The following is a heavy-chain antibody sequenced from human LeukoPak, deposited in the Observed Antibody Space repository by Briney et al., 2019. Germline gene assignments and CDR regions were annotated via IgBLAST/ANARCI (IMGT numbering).Heavy chain of an antibody. CDR1: GYSFTSYW. D-gene: IGHD4-17*01. Sequence: GESLKISCKGSGYSFTSYWIGWVRQMPGKGLEWMGIIYPGDSDTRYSPSFQGQVTISADKSISTAYLQWSSLKASDTAMYYCARARSLIGTVTTTDFWGQGTLVTVSS. CDR3: ARARSLIGTVTTTDF. CDR2: IYPGDSDT. J-gene: IGHJ4*02. V-gene: IGHV5-51*01.